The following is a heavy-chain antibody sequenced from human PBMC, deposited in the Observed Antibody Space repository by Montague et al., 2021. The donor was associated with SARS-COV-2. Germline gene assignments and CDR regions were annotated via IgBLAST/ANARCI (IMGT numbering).Heavy chain of an antibody. V-gene: IGHV4-4*02. CDR3: ARRITMVRGVTKRNNWFDP. Sequence: SETLSLTCAVSGGSISSDNWLSWVRQSPGKGLEWIGEIFHSGSTNYNPSLKSRVTMSVDKSKNDFSLKLSPVTAADTAMYYCARRITMVRGVTKRNNWFDPGGRGILVPGSA. CDR1: GGSISSDNW. CDR2: IFHSGST. D-gene: IGHD3-10*01. J-gene: IGHJ5*02.